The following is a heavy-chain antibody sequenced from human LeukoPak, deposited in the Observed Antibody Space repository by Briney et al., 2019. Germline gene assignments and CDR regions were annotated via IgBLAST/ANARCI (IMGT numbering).Heavy chain of an antibody. D-gene: IGHD6-19*01. Sequence: GRSLRLSCAASGFTFSSYGMHWVRQAPGKGLEWVSFIDRDSSIMYYADSVRGRFIVSRDNARNSLFLQMNSLGAEDTAVYFCATYDSGWYLTYWGQGTLVTVSS. V-gene: IGHV3-48*01. CDR2: IDRDSSIM. CDR1: GFTFSSYG. CDR3: ATYDSGWYLTY. J-gene: IGHJ4*02.